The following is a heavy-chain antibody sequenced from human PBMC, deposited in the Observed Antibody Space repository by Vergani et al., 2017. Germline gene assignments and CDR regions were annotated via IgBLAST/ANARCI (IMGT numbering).Heavy chain of an antibody. J-gene: IGHJ6*03. Sequence: QVQLVESGGGVVQPGRSLRLSCAASGFTFSSYGMHWVRQAPGKGLEGVAVISYDGSNKYYADSVKGRFTISRDNSKNTLYLQMNSLRAEDTAVYYCAKDAVQVAGYYYYMDVWGKGTTVTVSS. CDR2: ISYDGSNK. D-gene: IGHD1-1*01. V-gene: IGHV3-30*18. CDR1: GFTFSSYG. CDR3: AKDAVQVAGYYYYMDV.